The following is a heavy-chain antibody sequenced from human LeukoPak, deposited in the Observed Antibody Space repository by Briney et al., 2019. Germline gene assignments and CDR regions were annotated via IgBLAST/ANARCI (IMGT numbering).Heavy chain of an antibody. CDR3: ARVRVGATFDD. D-gene: IGHD1-26*01. V-gene: IGHV4-61*01. CDR1: GGSVSSGSYY. Sequence: SETLSLTCTVSGGSVSSGSYYWIWIRQPPGKGLEWIGYIYYSGGTNYNPSLKSRVTISVDTSKNQFSLNLTSVTAADTAVYSCARVRVGATFDDWGQGTLVTVSS. J-gene: IGHJ4*02. CDR2: IYYSGGT.